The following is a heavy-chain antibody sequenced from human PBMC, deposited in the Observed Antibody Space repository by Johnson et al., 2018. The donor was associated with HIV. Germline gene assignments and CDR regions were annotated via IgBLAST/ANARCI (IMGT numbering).Heavy chain of an antibody. D-gene: IGHD3-22*01. CDR3: ARQHYYESSGQGGGLDI. CDR2: IDWNGGRQ. V-gene: IGHV3-20*04. J-gene: IGHJ3*02. CDR1: GFTFDDYG. Sequence: VHLVESGVGVVRPGGSLRLSCAASGFTFDDYGMSWVRQAPGKGLEWVSGIDWNGGRQGSVDSVKGRFTLSRDNAKNSLYMEMNNLRGEDTALYYCARQHYYESSGQGGGLDIWGQGTMVTVSS.